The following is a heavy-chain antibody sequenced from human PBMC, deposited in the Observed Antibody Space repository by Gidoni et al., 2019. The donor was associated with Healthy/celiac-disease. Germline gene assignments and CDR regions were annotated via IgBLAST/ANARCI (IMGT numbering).Heavy chain of an antibody. V-gene: IGHV3-53*04. D-gene: IGHD2-2*01. CDR3: ARDRIWGDIVVVPAAMGTSTGYYYGMDV. J-gene: IGHJ6*02. Sequence: EVQLVESGGGLVQPGGSLRLSCAASGFTVSSNYMSWVRQAPGKGLEWVSVIYSGGSTYYADSVKGRFTISRHNSKNTLYLQMNSLRAEDTAVYYCARDRIWGDIVVVPAAMGTSTGYYYGMDVWGQGTTVTVSS. CDR1: GFTVSSNY. CDR2: IYSGGST.